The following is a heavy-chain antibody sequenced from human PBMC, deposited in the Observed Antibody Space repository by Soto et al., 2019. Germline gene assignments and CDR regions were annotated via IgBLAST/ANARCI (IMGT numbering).Heavy chain of an antibody. J-gene: IGHJ4*02. CDR3: ERDKGSSGELSFRAENFDS. CDR1: GYTFTSYG. D-gene: IGHD3-16*02. CDR2: ISAYNGNT. Sequence: QVQLVQSGAEVKNPGASVKVSCKASGYTFTSYGISWVRQAPGQGLEWMGWISAYNGNTKYTQKLQGRVTMTTDTSTSTEYMRLRSQRSDETEVYCCERDKGSSGELSFRAENFDSWCQGTVVTVSS. V-gene: IGHV1-18*01.